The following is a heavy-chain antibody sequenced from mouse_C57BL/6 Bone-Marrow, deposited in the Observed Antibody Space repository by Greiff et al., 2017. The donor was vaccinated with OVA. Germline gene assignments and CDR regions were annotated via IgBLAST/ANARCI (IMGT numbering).Heavy chain of an antibody. CDR2: IYPRSGNT. D-gene: IGHD1-1*01. Sequence: QVQLQQSGAELARPGASVKLSCKASGYTFTSYGISWVKQRTGQGLEWIGEIYPRSGNTYYNEKFKGKATLTADKSSRTAYMELRSLTSEDSAVYFCANYYGRIFFAYWSQETLVTVSA. V-gene: IGHV1-81*01. CDR3: ANYYGRIFFAY. CDR1: GYTFTSYG. J-gene: IGHJ3*01.